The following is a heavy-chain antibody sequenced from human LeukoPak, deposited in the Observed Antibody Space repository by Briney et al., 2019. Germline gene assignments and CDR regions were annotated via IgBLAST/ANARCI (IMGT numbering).Heavy chain of an antibody. J-gene: IGHJ4*02. CDR3: ASTYSTGWNFEY. V-gene: IGHV1-2*02. CDR1: GYTFTGYY. Sequence: ASVKVFCKTSGYTFTGYYMHWVRQAPGQGLEWMGWINPNSGGTNCAQKFQGRVTMTRDTSSSAAYMELSGLRFDDTAIYYCASTYSTGWNFEYWGQGTLVTVSS. CDR2: INPNSGGT. D-gene: IGHD2-8*02.